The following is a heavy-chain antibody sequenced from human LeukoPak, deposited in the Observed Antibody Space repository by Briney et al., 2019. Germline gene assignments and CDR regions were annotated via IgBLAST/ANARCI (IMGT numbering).Heavy chain of an antibody. CDR2: IWYDGSNK. CDR1: GFTFSSYG. Sequence: GGSLRLSCAASGFTFSSYGMHWVRQAPGKGLEWVAVIWYDGSNKYYADSVKGRFTISRDNSKNTLYLQMNSLRAEDTAVYYCARVGGYSYGASFVDYWGQGTLVTVSS. D-gene: IGHD5-18*01. CDR3: ARVGGYSYGASFVDY. V-gene: IGHV3-33*01. J-gene: IGHJ4*02.